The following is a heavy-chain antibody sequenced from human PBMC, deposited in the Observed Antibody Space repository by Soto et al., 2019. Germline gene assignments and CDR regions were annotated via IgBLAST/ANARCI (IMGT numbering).Heavy chain of an antibody. J-gene: IGHJ6*03. V-gene: IGHV6-1*01. Sequence: QTLSLTCVISGDSVASNSAAGDWIRQSPSRGLEWLGRTYYRSRWYNDYAVSVRSRITVNADTSKNQFSLHLNSVTPEDTAVYYCVGTSSLQWYYMDVWDKGTTVTVSS. CDR2: TYYRSRWYN. CDR1: GDSVASNSAA. CDR3: VGTSSLQWYYMDV. D-gene: IGHD1-7*01.